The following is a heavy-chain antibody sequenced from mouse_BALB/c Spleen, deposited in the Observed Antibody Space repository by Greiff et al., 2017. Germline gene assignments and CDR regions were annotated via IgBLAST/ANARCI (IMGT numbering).Heavy chain of an antibody. CDR3: AREYYGNYDPAY. V-gene: IGHV5-17*02. CDR2: ISSGSSTI. J-gene: IGHJ3*01. CDR1: GFTFSSFG. D-gene: IGHD2-1*01. Sequence: EVMLVESGGGLVQPGGSRKLSCAASGFTFSSFGMHWVRQAPEKGLEWVAYISSGSSTIYYADTVKGRFTISRDNPKNTLFLQMTSLRSEDTAMYYCAREYYGNYDPAYWGQGTLVTVSA.